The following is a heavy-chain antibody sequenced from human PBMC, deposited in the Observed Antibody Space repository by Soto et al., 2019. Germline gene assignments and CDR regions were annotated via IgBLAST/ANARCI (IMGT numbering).Heavy chain of an antibody. Sequence: QVQLQQGGAGLLKPSETLSLTCAVYGGSFIGHNWSWIRQPPGKGLEWIGEISHSGTTNYNPSLKSRVSISVDRFKHQFSLKLTSVTAADTAVYYCARGAVAYGDYRAEDYWGQGTLVTVSS. D-gene: IGHD4-17*01. V-gene: IGHV4-34*01. CDR1: GGSFIGHN. J-gene: IGHJ4*02. CDR3: ARGAVAYGDYRAEDY. CDR2: ISHSGTT.